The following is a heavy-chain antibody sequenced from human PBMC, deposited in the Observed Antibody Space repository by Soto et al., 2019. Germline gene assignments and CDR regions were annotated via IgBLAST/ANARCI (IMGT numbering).Heavy chain of an antibody. J-gene: IGHJ6*02. CDR2: IYYSGST. Sequence: SETLSLTCTVSGGSISSGGYYWSWIRQHPGKGLEWIGYIYYSGSTYYNPSLKSRVTISVDTSKNQFSLKLSSVTAADTAVYYCATSGITGLHYYYGMDVWGQGTTVTVSS. CDR3: ATSGITGLHYYYGMDV. CDR1: GGSISSGGYY. V-gene: IGHV4-31*03. D-gene: IGHD1-20*01.